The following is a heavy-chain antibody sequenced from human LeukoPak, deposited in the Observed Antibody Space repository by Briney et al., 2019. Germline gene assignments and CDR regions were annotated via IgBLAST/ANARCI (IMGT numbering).Heavy chain of an antibody. Sequence: PGRSLRLSCAASGFTFSSYGMHWVRQAPGKGLEWVAVISYDGSNKYYADSVKGRFTISRDNSKNTLFLQVNSLRAEDTAVYYCAREEATSIILDYWGQGTLVTVSS. J-gene: IGHJ4*02. V-gene: IGHV3-30*03. CDR1: GFTFSSYG. D-gene: IGHD1-26*01. CDR2: ISYDGSNK. CDR3: AREEATSIILDY.